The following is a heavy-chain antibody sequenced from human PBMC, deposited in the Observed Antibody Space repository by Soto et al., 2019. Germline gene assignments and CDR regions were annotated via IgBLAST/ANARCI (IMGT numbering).Heavy chain of an antibody. CDR1: SGSISSTIYS. V-gene: IGHV4-39*01. CDR2: IFYGGST. J-gene: IGHJ5*02. D-gene: IGHD2-15*01. Sequence: QLQLQESGPGLVKPSETLSLTCSVSSGSISSTIYSWDCIRQPPGKGLEWIGSIFYGGSTYYNPSLKSRVTHPLYTSKNQFYLTLTSVTAADTAVYYCARQGRGLTCHLFVPWGQGTLVTVSS. CDR3: ARQGRGLTCHLFVP.